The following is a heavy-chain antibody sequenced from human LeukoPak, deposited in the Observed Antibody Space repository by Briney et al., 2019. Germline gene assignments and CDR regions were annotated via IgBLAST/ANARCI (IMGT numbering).Heavy chain of an antibody. CDR2: FSSGGSA. Sequence: SETLSLTCIVPGGSISSSSYYWAWIRQSPGKGLEWIGTFSSGGSAYYNPSLTSRVSISKDTSDTQFSLRLYSVTAADTAVYYCARKQTGTMYDVWGQGTQVTVSS. CDR3: ARKQTGTMYDV. J-gene: IGHJ4*02. CDR1: GGSISSSSYY. V-gene: IGHV4-39*07. D-gene: IGHD1-7*01.